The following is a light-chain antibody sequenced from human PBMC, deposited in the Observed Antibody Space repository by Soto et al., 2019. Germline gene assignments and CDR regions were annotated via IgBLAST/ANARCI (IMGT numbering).Light chain of an antibody. CDR3: QQYNSYWT. CDR1: QSISSW. J-gene: IGKJ1*01. CDR2: DAS. Sequence: IPMTQSPSTLSASVGDIVTITCRASQSISSWLAWYQQKPGKAPKLLIYDASSLESGVPSRFSGSGSGTEFTLTISSLQPDDFATYYCQQYNSYWTFGQGTKVDIK. V-gene: IGKV1-5*01.